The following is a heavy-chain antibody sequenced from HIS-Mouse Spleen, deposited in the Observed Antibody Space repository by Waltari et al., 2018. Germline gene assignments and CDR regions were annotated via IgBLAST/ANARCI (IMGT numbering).Heavy chain of an antibody. J-gene: IGHJ2*01. CDR1: GGSISRSSYS. D-gene: IGHD6-13*01. V-gene: IGHV4-39*07. CDR3: AREIPYSSSWYDWYFDL. Sequence: QLQLQESGPGLVTPSETLSLTCTVSGGSISRSSYSWGRIRQPPGKGLEWIGGIYYSGRTYYNPSLKSRVTISVDTSKNQFSLKLSSVTAADTAVYYCAREIPYSSSWYDWYFDLWGRGTLVTVSS. CDR2: IYYSGRT.